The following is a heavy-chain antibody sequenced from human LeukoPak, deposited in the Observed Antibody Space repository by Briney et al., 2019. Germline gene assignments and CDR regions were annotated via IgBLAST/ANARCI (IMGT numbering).Heavy chain of an antibody. J-gene: IGHJ6*03. V-gene: IGHV4-34*01. Sequence: SETLSLTCAVYGGSFSVYYWSCVRQPPGKGREGIGEINHSGSTNYNPSLKSRVTISVDTSKNQFSLKLSSVTAADTAVYYCARHTYYYGSGSLYYYYYMHVWGKGPTVHVSS. CDR2: INHSGST. CDR3: ARHTYYYGSGSLYYYYYMHV. D-gene: IGHD3-10*01. CDR1: GGSFSVYY.